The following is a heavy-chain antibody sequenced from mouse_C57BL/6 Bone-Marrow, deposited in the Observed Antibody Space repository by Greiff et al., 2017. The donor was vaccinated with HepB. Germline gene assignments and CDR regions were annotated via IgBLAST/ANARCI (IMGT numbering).Heavy chain of an antibody. CDR3: ARDPSYYYGSSDWYFDV. CDR1: GYTFTSYW. V-gene: IGHV1-53*01. CDR2: INPSNGGT. Sequence: VQLQQSGTELVKPGASVKLSCKASGYTFTSYWMHWVKQRPGQGLEWIGNINPSNGGTNYNEKFKSKATLTVDKSSSTAYMQLSSLTSEDSAVYYCARDPSYYYGSSDWYFDVWGTGTTVTVSS. J-gene: IGHJ1*03. D-gene: IGHD1-1*01.